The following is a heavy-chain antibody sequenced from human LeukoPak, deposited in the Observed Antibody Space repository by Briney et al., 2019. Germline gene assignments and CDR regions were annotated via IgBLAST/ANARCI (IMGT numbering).Heavy chain of an antibody. V-gene: IGHV3-23*01. CDR3: AKNGGYSYALYCLDY. CDR1: GFSFRSYA. Sequence: GGSLRLSCAASGFSFRSYAMSWVRQAPGKGMEWVSSNISSGDVTYYADCLTGRFTISRDNSKNIVYLQMDNLRAEDSAVYYCAKNGGYSYALYCLDYWGRGTLVTVS. CDR2: NISSGDVT. J-gene: IGHJ4*02. D-gene: IGHD5-18*01.